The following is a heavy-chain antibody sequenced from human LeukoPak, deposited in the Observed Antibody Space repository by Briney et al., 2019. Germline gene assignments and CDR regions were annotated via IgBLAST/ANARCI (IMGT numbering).Heavy chain of an antibody. CDR2: VNPQGTAT. Sequence: PGGSLRLSCAASGFTFSSYWMHWVRQAPGKGLVWVSRVNPQGTATTYTDSVKGRFTISRDNAKDALHLQLENLRAEDTAVYYCARARWSSTGWFLGYWGQGTLVTVSS. CDR3: ARARWSSTGWFLGY. J-gene: IGHJ4*02. CDR1: GFTFSSYW. D-gene: IGHD6-19*01. V-gene: IGHV3-74*03.